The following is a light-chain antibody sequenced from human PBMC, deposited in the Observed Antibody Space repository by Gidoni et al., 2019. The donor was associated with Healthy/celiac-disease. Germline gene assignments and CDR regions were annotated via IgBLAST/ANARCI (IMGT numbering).Light chain of an antibody. V-gene: IGLV3-21*02. CDR1: NIGSKS. J-gene: IGLJ3*02. Sequence: SYVLTQPPSVSVAPGQTARITCGGNNIGSKSVHWYQQKPSGIPERFSGSNSGNTATLTISRVEAGDEADYYCQVWDSSSDLSWVFGGGTKLTVL. CDR3: QVWDSSSDLSWV.